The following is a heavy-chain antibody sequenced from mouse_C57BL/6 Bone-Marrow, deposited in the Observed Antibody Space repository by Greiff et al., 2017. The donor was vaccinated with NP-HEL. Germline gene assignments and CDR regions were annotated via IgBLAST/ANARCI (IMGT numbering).Heavy chain of an antibody. Sequence: EVQLQQSGPELVKPGASVKISCKASGYTFTDYYMNWVKQSHGKSLEWIGDINPNNGGTSYNQKFKGKATLTVDKSSSTACMELRSLTSEDSAVYYCARRGRRYFDVWGTGTTVTVSS. J-gene: IGHJ1*03. CDR2: INPNNGGT. CDR3: ARRGRRYFDV. V-gene: IGHV1-26*01. CDR1: GYTFTDYY.